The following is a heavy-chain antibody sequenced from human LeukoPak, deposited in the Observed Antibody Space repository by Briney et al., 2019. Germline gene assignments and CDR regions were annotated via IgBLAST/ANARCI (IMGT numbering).Heavy chain of an antibody. D-gene: IGHD1-14*01. V-gene: IGHV4-61*03. CDR3: ARFGGNRFFDI. CDR1: GGSISSGVYY. J-gene: IGHJ3*02. CDR2: ISYSGGT. Sequence: SQTLSLTCTVSGGSISSGVYYWNWIRQPPGKGLESIGYISYSGGTNYNPSLKSRLTISLDTSKNHFSLKLNSVTAADTAVYYCARFGGNRFFDIWGQGTMVTVSS.